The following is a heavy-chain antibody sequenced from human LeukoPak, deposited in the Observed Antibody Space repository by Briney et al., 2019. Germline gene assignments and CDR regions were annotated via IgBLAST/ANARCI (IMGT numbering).Heavy chain of an antibody. Sequence: GGSLRLSCTASGFTFSSYAMNWVRQAPGKGLEWVSSISTSPSSMYYADSVKGRFTISRDNAKNSLYLQMNSLRAEDTAVYYCARQIGGNSGGYMDVWGKGTTVTVSS. D-gene: IGHD3-16*01. CDR1: GFTFSSYA. V-gene: IGHV3-21*06. J-gene: IGHJ6*03. CDR3: ARQIGGNSGGYMDV. CDR2: ISTSPSSM.